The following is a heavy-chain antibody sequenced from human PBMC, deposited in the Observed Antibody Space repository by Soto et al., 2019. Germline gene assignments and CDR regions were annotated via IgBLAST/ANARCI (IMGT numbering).Heavy chain of an antibody. Sequence: EVQLLESGGGLVQPGGSLRLSCAASGFSIGSSAWSWVRQAPGKGLDWVSTIGGNGVTTFYADYVKGRFTISRDISRNTVFLQMSRLRAEDTALYYCAKSSRYCSGGGCFYYFDYWGQGTLVTVSS. CDR3: AKSSRYCSGGGCFYYFDY. V-gene: IGHV3-23*01. CDR1: GFSIGSSA. D-gene: IGHD2-15*01. J-gene: IGHJ4*02. CDR2: IGGNGVTT.